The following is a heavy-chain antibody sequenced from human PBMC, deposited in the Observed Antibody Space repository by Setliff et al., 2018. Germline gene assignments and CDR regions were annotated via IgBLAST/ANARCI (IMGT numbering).Heavy chain of an antibody. D-gene: IGHD3-22*01. CDR2: IYSSGST. CDR1: GGSISSGDYY. V-gene: IGHV4-30-4*08. J-gene: IGHJ4*02. Sequence: PSETLSLTCTVSGGSISSGDYYWSWIRQPPGKGLEWIGYIYSSGSTYYNPSLKSRVSISVDTSKNQFSLKLSSVTAADTAVYYCARESRYYYDNLGTLDYWGQGTLVTVSA. CDR3: ARESRYYYDNLGTLDY.